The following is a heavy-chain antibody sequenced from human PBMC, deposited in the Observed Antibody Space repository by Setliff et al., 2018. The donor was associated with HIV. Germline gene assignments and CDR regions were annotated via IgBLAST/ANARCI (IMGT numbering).Heavy chain of an antibody. D-gene: IGHD1-7*01. V-gene: IGHV3-74*01. CDR1: GFTFSTYW. CDR3: VKWNYPNS. Sequence: PGGSLRLSCAASGFTFSTYWIHWVRQAPGKGLVWVSSIKSDGSSTNSADSVNRRFTIYRDNAKSMLYLQMNSLRVEDTAVYYCVKWNYPNSWGQGTLVTVSS. J-gene: IGHJ4*02. CDR2: IKSDGSST.